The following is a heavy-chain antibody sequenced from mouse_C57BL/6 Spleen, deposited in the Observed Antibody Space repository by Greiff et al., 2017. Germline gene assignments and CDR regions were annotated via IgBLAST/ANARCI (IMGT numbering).Heavy chain of an antibody. D-gene: IGHD2-4*01. CDR1: GYTFTDYY. Sequence: EVQLQQSGPDLVKPGASVKISCKASGYTFTDYYMTWVKQTHGKSLEWIGDINPNNGGTSYNQKFTGKATLTVDKSSSTAYMELRSLTSEDAAVYYCASRYYDYDGDWYFDVWGTGTTVTVSS. CDR2: INPNNGGT. J-gene: IGHJ1*03. V-gene: IGHV1-26*01. CDR3: ASRYYDYDGDWYFDV.